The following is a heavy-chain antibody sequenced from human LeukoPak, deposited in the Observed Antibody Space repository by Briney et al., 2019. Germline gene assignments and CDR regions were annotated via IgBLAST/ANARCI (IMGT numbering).Heavy chain of an antibody. D-gene: IGHD6-19*01. Sequence: SVKVSCKASGFTFTSSAVQWVRQARGQRLEWIGWIVVGSGNTNYAQKFQERVTITRDMSTSTAYMELSRLRSDDTAVYYCARSAVAGTGDNWFDPWGQGTLVTVSS. CDR1: GFTFTSSA. J-gene: IGHJ5*02. V-gene: IGHV1-58*01. CDR2: IVVGSGNT. CDR3: ARSAVAGTGDNWFDP.